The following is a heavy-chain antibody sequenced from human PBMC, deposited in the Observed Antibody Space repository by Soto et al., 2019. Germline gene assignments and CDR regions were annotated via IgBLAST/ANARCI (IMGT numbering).Heavy chain of an antibody. J-gene: IGHJ4*02. CDR1: GGSFSGYY. V-gene: IGHV4-34*01. Sequence: SETLSLTCAVYGGSFSGYYWSWIRQPPGKGLEWIGEINHSGSTNYNPSLKSRVTISVDTSKNQFSLKLSSATAADTAVYYCARVGTMVRGVIIQYYFDYWGQGTLVTVSS. CDR2: INHSGST. CDR3: ARVGTMVRGVIIQYYFDY. D-gene: IGHD3-10*01.